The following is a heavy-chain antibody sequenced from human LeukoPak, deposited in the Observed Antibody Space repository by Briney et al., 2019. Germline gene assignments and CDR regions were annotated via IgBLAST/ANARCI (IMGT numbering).Heavy chain of an antibody. J-gene: IGHJ4*02. CDR2: INRDGRST. CDR3: ALPLRDGDFYFDY. Sequence: GGSLRLSCAASGFTFSNYWMHWVRQAPGKGLVWVSRINRDGRSTNYADSVKGRFTISRDNAKNTVFLQMNSLRAEDTAVYYCALPLRDGDFYFDYWGQGTLVTGSS. CDR1: GFTFSNYW. D-gene: IGHD4-17*01. V-gene: IGHV3-74*01.